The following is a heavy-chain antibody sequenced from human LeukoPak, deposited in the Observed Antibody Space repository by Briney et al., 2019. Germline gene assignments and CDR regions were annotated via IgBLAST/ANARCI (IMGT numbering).Heavy chain of an antibody. CDR2: IRYDGSNK. CDR1: GFTFSSYG. D-gene: IGHD3-3*01. J-gene: IGHJ4*02. Sequence: PGGSLRLSCAASGFTFSSYGMHWVRQAPGKGLEWVAFIRYDGSNKYYADSVKGRFTISRDNSKNTLYLQMNSLRAEDTAVYYCARKADYDFWSGPIYDYWGQGTLVTVSS. V-gene: IGHV3-30*02. CDR3: ARKADYDFWSGPIYDY.